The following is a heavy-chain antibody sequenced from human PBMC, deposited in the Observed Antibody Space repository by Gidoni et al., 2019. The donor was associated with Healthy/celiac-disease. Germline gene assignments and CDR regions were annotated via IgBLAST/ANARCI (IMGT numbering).Heavy chain of an antibody. V-gene: IGHV4-61*02. CDR1: GGSISSGSYY. Sequence: QVQLQESGPGLVKPSQTLSLTCTVSGGSISSGSYYWSWIRQPAGKGLEWIGRIYTSGSNNYNPSLKSRVTMSVDTSKNQFSLKLSSVTAADTAVYYCARGGYHYDSSGYYPFDYWGQGTLVTVSS. CDR3: ARGGYHYDSSGYYPFDY. J-gene: IGHJ4*02. CDR2: IYTSGSN. D-gene: IGHD3-22*01.